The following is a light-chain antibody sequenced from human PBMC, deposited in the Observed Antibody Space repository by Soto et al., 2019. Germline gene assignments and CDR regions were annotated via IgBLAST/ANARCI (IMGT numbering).Light chain of an antibody. J-gene: IGKJ4*01. V-gene: IGKV3-20*01. Sequence: EILLTQSPGTLSLSPGDRATLSCRASQTLTNTFLAWYQQKPGQTPRLLIYGASTSATDIPDRFSGSGSGTDFTLTISRLEPEDFAVYFCQQYGRLPLSFGGGTKVEIK. CDR3: QQYGRLPLS. CDR2: GAS. CDR1: QTLTNTF.